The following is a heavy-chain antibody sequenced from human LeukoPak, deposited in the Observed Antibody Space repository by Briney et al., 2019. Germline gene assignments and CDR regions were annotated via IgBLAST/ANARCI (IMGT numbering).Heavy chain of an antibody. D-gene: IGHD3-22*01. V-gene: IGHV4-34*01. CDR3: ARVTGYMIEDYFDY. J-gene: IGHJ4*02. Sequence: SETLSLTCAVYGGSFSGYYWSWIRQPPGKGLEWIGEINHSGSTNYNPSLKSRVTISVDTSKNQFSLKLSSVTAADTAVYYCARVTGYMIEDYFDYWGRGTLVTVSS. CDR1: GGSFSGYY. CDR2: INHSGST.